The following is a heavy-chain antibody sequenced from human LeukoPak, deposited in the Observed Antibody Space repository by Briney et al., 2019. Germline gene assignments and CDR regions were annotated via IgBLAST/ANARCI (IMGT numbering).Heavy chain of an antibody. J-gene: IGHJ6*02. CDR3: ARGLRRPCSSTSCYTNYYYGMDV. CDR2: INHSGST. D-gene: IGHD2-2*02. V-gene: IGHV4-34*01. Sequence: SETLSLTCAVYGGSFSGYCWSWIRQPPGKGLEWIGEINHSGSTKYNPSLKSRVTISVDTSKNQFSLKLSSVTAADTAVYYCARGLRRPCSSTSCYTNYYYGMDVWGQGTTVTVSS. CDR1: GGSFSGYC.